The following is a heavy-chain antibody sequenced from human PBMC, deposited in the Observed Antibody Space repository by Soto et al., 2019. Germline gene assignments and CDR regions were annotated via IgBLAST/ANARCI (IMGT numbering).Heavy chain of an antibody. V-gene: IGHV1-8*01. CDR1: GYTFTNYD. CDR2: MHPNSGNT. Sequence: QVQLVQSGAEVKKPGASVKVSCKASGYTFTNYDIYWVRQATGQGLEWMGWMHPNSGNTGYAQKCXGRVTMTRNNSISTAYMERSSLRSEDTAVYYCARGLSYRQEWGQGTLVTVSS. J-gene: IGHJ4*02. CDR3: ARGLSYRQE. D-gene: IGHD1-26*01.